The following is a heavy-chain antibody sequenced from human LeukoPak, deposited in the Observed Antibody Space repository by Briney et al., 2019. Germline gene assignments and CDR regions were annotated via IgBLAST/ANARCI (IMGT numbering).Heavy chain of an antibody. V-gene: IGHV3-21*01. Sequence: GGSLRLSCEASGFTFSDHYMDWVRQAPGKGLEWVSSISSSSSYIYYADSVKGRFTISRDNAKNSLYLQMNSLRAEDTAVYYCARSDCSGGSCYSNAFDIWGQGTMVTVSS. CDR2: ISSSSSYI. CDR3: ARSDCSGGSCYSNAFDI. CDR1: GFTFSDHY. J-gene: IGHJ3*02. D-gene: IGHD2-15*01.